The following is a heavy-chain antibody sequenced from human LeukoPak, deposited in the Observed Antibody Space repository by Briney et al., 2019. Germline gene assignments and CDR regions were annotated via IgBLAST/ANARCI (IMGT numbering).Heavy chain of an antibody. V-gene: IGHV3-23*01. Sequence: GGSLRLSCAASGFSFSSYEMNWVRQAPGKGLEWVSGISGSGGSTYYADSVKGRFTISRDNSKNTLYLQMNSLRAEDTAVYYCARDYYDSSGQLHAGAHAFDIWGQGTMVTVSS. CDR3: ARDYYDSSGQLHAGAHAFDI. D-gene: IGHD3-22*01. CDR2: ISGSGGST. CDR1: GFSFSSYE. J-gene: IGHJ3*02.